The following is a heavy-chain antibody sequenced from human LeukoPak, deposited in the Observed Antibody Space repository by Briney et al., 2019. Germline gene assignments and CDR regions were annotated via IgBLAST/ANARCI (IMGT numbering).Heavy chain of an antibody. V-gene: IGHV4-39*07. J-gene: IGHJ3*02. Sequence: SETLSLTCTVSGGSISSSSYYWGWIRQPPGKGLEWIGGTYYSGSTYYNPSLKSRVTISVDTSKNQFSLKLSSVTAADTAVYYCARGVYYYDSSGQLGHAFDIWGQGTMVTVSS. D-gene: IGHD3-22*01. CDR3: ARGVYYYDSSGQLGHAFDI. CDR2: TYYSGST. CDR1: GGSISSSSYY.